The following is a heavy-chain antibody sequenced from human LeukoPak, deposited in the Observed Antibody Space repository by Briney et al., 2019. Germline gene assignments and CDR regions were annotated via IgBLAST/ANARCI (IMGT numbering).Heavy chain of an antibody. D-gene: IGHD3-22*01. Sequence: GGSLRLSCTASGFSFSGHWMHWARQLPGKGLVWVSRISPTGSTTSYADSVKGRFTVSRDNSKNTLYVQVNSLGTEDTAAYYCARDTYDSSGYYWALNHDYWGQGTLVTVSS. CDR1: GFSFSGHW. J-gene: IGHJ4*02. CDR2: ISPTGSTT. V-gene: IGHV3-74*01. CDR3: ARDTYDSSGYYWALNHDY.